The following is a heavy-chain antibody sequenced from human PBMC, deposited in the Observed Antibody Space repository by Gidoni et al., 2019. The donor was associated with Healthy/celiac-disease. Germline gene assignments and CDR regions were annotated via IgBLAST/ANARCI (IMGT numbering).Heavy chain of an antibody. CDR1: GFTFSRYS. V-gene: IGHV3-23*01. Sequence: EVQLLESGGGLVRPGGSLRLSCAASGFTFSRYSMRWVRQAPGKGLEWVSAISGSGGSTYYADSVKGRFTISRDNSKNTLYLQMNSLRAEDTAVYYCAKDYYDNIGYYLDVWGKGTTVTVSS. CDR2: ISGSGGST. D-gene: IGHD3-22*01. CDR3: AKDYYDNIGYYLDV. J-gene: IGHJ6*03.